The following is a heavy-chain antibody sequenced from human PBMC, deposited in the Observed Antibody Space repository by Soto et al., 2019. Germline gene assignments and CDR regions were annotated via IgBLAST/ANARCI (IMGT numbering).Heavy chain of an antibody. D-gene: IGHD2-2*01. J-gene: IGHJ3*02. Sequence: QIQLVQSGAEVKKAGASVKVSCKASGYAFNKHGISWVRQAPGQGLEWMGWISTDSDRADYAQKFQGRLTMTTDTSTTTAYMDLRSLRSDDTAIYFCVRDRDCSSFSCLDSFDIWGQGTMVSVSS. V-gene: IGHV1-18*01. CDR1: GYAFNKHG. CDR2: ISTDSDRA. CDR3: VRDRDCSSFSCLDSFDI.